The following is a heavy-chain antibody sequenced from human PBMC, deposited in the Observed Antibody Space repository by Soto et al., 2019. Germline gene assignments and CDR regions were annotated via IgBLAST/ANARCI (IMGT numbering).Heavy chain of an antibody. V-gene: IGHV3-15*07. D-gene: IGHD6-19*01. Sequence: PGGSLRLSCAASGFTFSNAWMNWVRQAPGKGLEWVGRIKSKTDGGTTDYAAPVKGRFTISRDDSKNTLYLQMNSLKTEDTAVYYCTTVLLHSSGWLHTYYFDYWGQGTLVTVSS. J-gene: IGHJ4*02. CDR1: GFTFSNAW. CDR3: TTVLLHSSGWLHTYYFDY. CDR2: IKSKTDGGTT.